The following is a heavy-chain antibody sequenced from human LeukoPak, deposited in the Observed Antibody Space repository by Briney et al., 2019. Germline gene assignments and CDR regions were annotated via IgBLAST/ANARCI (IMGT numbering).Heavy chain of an antibody. D-gene: IGHD1-7*01. CDR1: GYTFTGYY. J-gene: IGHJ5*02. CDR3: ARGQLELSGLLWTRWFDP. Sequence: GASVKVSCKASGYTFTGYYMHWVRQAPGQGLEWMGWINPNSGGTNYAQKFQGRVTMTRDTSISTAYMELSRLRSDDTAVYYCARGQLELSGLLWTRWFDPWGQGTLVTVSS. CDR2: INPNSGGT. V-gene: IGHV1-2*02.